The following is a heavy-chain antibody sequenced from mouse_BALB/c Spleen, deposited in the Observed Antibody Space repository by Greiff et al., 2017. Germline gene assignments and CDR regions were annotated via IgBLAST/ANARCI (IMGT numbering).Heavy chain of an antibody. Sequence: EVMLVEPGGGLVKPGGSLKLSCAASGFTFSDYYMYWVRQTPEQRLEWVATINDGGSYTYYPDSVKGRFTISRDNAKNNLYLQMSSLKSEDTAMYYCARDGGYGNLAYWGQGTLVTVSA. V-gene: IGHV5-4*02. CDR3: ARDGGYGNLAY. CDR2: INDGGSYT. J-gene: IGHJ3*01. D-gene: IGHD2-1*01. CDR1: GFTFSDYY.